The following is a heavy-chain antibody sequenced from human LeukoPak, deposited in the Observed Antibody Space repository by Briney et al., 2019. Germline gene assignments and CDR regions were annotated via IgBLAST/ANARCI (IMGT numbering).Heavy chain of an antibody. D-gene: IGHD6-19*01. J-gene: IGHJ4*02. V-gene: IGHV4-39*01. CDR1: GGSLISSSYC. Sequence: PSETLSLTCSVSGGSLISSSYCWGWSRQPPGKGLESVGSIFYSGTTYYNPSLKSRVTISVDTSKNQFSLKLSSVTAADTAVYYCARHRPGIAVAGSFDYWGQGTLVTVSS. CDR2: IFYSGTT. CDR3: ARHRPGIAVAGSFDY.